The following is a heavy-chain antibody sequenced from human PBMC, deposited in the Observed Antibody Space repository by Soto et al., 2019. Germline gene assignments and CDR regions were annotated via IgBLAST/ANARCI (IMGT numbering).Heavy chain of an antibody. V-gene: IGHV1-46*02. Sequence: ASVKVSCKASGYTFNTYYMHWVRQAPGQGLEWMGVINPNDGRITYAQKFQGRVTMTRDTSTSTVYKELSSLRSEDTAVYYCARYYDSSGPAFDYWGQGTLVTVSS. CDR3: ARYYDSSGPAFDY. CDR1: GYTFNTYY. CDR2: INPNDGRI. J-gene: IGHJ4*02. D-gene: IGHD3-22*01.